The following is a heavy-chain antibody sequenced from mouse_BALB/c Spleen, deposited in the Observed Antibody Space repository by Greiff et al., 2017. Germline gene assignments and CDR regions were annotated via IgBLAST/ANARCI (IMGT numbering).Heavy chain of an antibody. CDR2: INSNGGST. CDR3: ARDRGYGNFYYAMDY. CDR1: GFTFSSYG. D-gene: IGHD2-1*01. Sequence: VKLMESGGGLVQPGGSLKLSCAASGFTFSSYGMSWVRQTPDKRLELVATINSNGGSTYYPDSVKGRFTISRDNAKNTLYLQMSSLKSEDTAMYYCARDRGYGNFYYAMDYWGQGTSVTVSS. V-gene: IGHV5-6-3*01. J-gene: IGHJ4*01.